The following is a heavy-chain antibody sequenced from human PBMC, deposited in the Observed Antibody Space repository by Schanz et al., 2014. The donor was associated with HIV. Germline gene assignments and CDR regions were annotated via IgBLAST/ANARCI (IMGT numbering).Heavy chain of an antibody. CDR1: GFTFSNYA. J-gene: IGHJ6*01. CDR3: AWKGSGLNEGMDV. V-gene: IGHV3-23*04. D-gene: IGHD6-19*01. Sequence: VQLVESGGGVVQPGRSLRLSCAVSGFTFSNYAMHWVRQAPGKGLEWASTISGTGGSTYYTDSVKGRFTISRDNFKDTLYLQMNSLRAEDTAVYYCAWKGSGLNEGMDVWGQGTTVTVSS. CDR2: ISGTGGST.